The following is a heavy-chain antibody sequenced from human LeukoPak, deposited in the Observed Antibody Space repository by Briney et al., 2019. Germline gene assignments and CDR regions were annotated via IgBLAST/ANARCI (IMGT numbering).Heavy chain of an antibody. Sequence: PSETLSLTCSVSGGSISRDDYYWSWIRQPPGKGLEWIAYIYHTGSTYYNPSLKSRVTMSVDTSKNQFSLNLSSVTVADTAVYYCASVRSGYHFDYWGQGTLVTVSS. D-gene: IGHD3-3*01. J-gene: IGHJ4*02. CDR1: GGSISRDDYY. V-gene: IGHV4-30-4*01. CDR2: IYHTGST. CDR3: ASVRSGYHFDY.